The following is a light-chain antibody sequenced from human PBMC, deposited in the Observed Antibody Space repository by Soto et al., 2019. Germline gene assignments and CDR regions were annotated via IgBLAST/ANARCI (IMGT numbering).Light chain of an antibody. CDR2: TSS. V-gene: IGKV1-6*01. Sequence: AIQMTQAPCCLAASVGDRVTITCRASQGIRDDLSWYQQKPGKAPKLLIYTSSRLQSGVPSRFSGSASGTAFTLTISSLQPEDFATYYCLQDYGYPRTFGQGTKV. J-gene: IGKJ1*01. CDR3: LQDYGYPRT. CDR1: QGIRDD.